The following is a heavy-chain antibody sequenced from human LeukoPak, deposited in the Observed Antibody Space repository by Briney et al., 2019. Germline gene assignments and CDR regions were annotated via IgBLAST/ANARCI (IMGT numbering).Heavy chain of an antibody. D-gene: IGHD3-10*01. Sequence: GGSLRLSCTTSRFTFTNYGITWVRQAPGKGLEWVSAVSSNGAKTYYADSVKGRFTISRDNYKNMVFLQMNSLRAEDTAVYYCAKDGGKELWFGELLASDYWGQGTLVTVSS. CDR1: RFTFTNYG. CDR3: AKDGGKELWFGELLASDY. V-gene: IGHV3-23*01. CDR2: VSSNGAKT. J-gene: IGHJ4*02.